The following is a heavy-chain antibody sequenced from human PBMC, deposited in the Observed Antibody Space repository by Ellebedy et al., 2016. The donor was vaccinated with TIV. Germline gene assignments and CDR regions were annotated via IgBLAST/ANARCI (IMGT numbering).Heavy chain of an antibody. D-gene: IGHD3-3*01. CDR1: GFTFKPYG. J-gene: IGHJ6*02. CDR3: ARDDDLADNGLDV. CDR2: IVNSGKDQ. Sequence: GGSLRLXXAASGFTFKPYGMHWVRQAPGKGLEWVAVIVNSGKDQSYAASVQGRFTISRDNSKNTLYLEMNNLRVEDTAVYYCARDDDLADNGLDVWGQGTTVTVSS. V-gene: IGHV3-33*01.